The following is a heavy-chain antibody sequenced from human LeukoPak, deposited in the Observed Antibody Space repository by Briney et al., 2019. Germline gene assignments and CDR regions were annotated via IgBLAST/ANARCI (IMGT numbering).Heavy chain of an antibody. D-gene: IGHD1-26*01. V-gene: IGHV4-59*01. Sequence: SETLSLTCTVSGGSISSYYWSWIRQPPGKGLEWIGYIYYSGSTNYNPSLKSRVTISVDTSKNQFSLKLSSVTAADTAVYYCARAIVGATIDYWGQGTLVTVSS. CDR2: IYYSGST. CDR1: GGSISSYY. CDR3: ARAIVGATIDY. J-gene: IGHJ4*02.